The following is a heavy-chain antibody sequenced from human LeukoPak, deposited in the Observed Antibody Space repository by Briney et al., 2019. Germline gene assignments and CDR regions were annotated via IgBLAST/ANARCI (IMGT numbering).Heavy chain of an antibody. CDR3: ADSLKFITMIPHY. CDR2: IIPIFGTA. Sequence: SVKVSCKASGGTFSSYAISWVRQAPGQGLEWMGGIIPIFGTANYAQKFQGRVTITADESTSTAYMELSSLRSEDTAVFYCADSLKFITMIPHYWGQGTLVTVSS. V-gene: IGHV1-69*13. J-gene: IGHJ4*02. CDR1: GGTFSSYA. D-gene: IGHD3-22*01.